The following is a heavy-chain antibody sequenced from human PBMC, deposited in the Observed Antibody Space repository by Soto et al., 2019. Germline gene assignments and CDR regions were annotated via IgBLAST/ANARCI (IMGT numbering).Heavy chain of an antibody. D-gene: IGHD6-19*01. Sequence: SETLSLTCAVYGGSFSGYYWSWIRQPPGKGLEWIGEINHSGSTNYNPSLKSRVTISVDTSKNQFSLKLSSVTAADTAVYYCARGWEQWLVRWFDPWGQGTLVTVSS. CDR3: ARGWEQWLVRWFDP. J-gene: IGHJ5*02. CDR1: GGSFSGYY. CDR2: INHSGST. V-gene: IGHV4-34*01.